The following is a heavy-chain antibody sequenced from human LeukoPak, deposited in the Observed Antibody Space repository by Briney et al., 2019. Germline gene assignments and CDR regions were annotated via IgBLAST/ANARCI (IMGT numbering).Heavy chain of an antibody. Sequence: QSGGSLRLSCAASGFTFSSYAMTWVRQAPGKGLEWVSAISGSGGSTYYADSVKRRFTISRDNSKNTLYLQMNSLGAEDSAVYYCTKGRATTTREGLDVWGQGTTVTVSS. J-gene: IGHJ6*02. V-gene: IGHV3-23*01. D-gene: IGHD5-24*01. CDR1: GFTFSSYA. CDR3: TKGRATTTREGLDV. CDR2: ISGSGGST.